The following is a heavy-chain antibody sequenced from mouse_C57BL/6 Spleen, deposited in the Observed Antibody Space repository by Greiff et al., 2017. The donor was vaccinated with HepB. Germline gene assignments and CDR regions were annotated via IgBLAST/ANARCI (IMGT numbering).Heavy chain of an antibody. CDR1: GYTFTSYW. J-gene: IGHJ1*03. Sequence: QVQLQQPGAELVKPGASVKMSCKASGYTFTSYWVTWVKQRPGQGLEWIGDIYPGSGSTNYNEKFKSKATLTVDTSSSTAYMQLSSLTSEDSAVYYCARSITTVVATHYWYFDVWGTGTTVTVSS. CDR2: IYPGSGST. CDR3: ARSITTVVATHYWYFDV. D-gene: IGHD1-1*01. V-gene: IGHV1-55*01.